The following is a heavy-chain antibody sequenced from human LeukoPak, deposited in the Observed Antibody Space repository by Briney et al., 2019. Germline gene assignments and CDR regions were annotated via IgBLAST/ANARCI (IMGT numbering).Heavy chain of an antibody. Sequence: GGSLRLSCAASGFTVTSNYMSWVRQAPGRGVEWASLIKTDGNGRSYYADSVKGRFTISRDNFKNTVYLQMNSLRAEDTAVYYCARAPNDYYYYFDLWGRGTLVTVSS. V-gene: IGHV3-53*01. CDR1: GFTVTSNY. D-gene: IGHD4-11*01. CDR3: ARAPNDYYYYFDL. CDR2: IKTDGNGRS. J-gene: IGHJ2*01.